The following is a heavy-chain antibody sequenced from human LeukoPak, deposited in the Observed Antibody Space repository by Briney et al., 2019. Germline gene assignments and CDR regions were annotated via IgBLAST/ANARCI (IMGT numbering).Heavy chain of an antibody. Sequence: GGSLRLSCAASGFTFSSYSMNWVRQAPGKGLEWVSYISSSSSTIYYADSVKGRFTISRDNAKNSLYLQMNSPRAEDTAVYYCATIGVRGVKSYWGQGTLVTVSS. CDR3: ATIGVRGVKSY. CDR1: GFTFSSYS. J-gene: IGHJ4*02. V-gene: IGHV3-48*04. D-gene: IGHD3-10*01. CDR2: ISSSSSTI.